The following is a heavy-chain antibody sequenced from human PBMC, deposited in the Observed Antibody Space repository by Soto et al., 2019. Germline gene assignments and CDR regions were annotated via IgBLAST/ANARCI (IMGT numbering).Heavy chain of an antibody. CDR1: VFTFSDSW. CDR3: AIGDSFDF. Sequence: WWLLRLSCSASVFTFSDSWMSWVRQFPGTGLEWVANINQHETEKHYVDSVKGRFTISRDNAKNSLFLQMNSLRAEDTAIYYCAIGDSFDFWGQGTPVTVSS. V-gene: IGHV3-7*03. CDR2: INQHETEK. J-gene: IGHJ4*01.